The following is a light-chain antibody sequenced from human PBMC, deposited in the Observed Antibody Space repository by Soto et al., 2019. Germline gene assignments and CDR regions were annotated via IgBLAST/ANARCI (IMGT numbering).Light chain of an antibody. J-gene: IGKJ1*01. CDR1: QSVSSN. CDR3: QQYNNWRT. V-gene: IGKV3-15*01. Sequence: EIVMTQSPATLSVSPGERATLSCRASQSVSSNFAWYQQKPGQAPRLLIYGASTRATGIPARFSGSGSGTEFTLTIYSLQSEDSAVYYCQQYNNWRTFGQGTKVE. CDR2: GAS.